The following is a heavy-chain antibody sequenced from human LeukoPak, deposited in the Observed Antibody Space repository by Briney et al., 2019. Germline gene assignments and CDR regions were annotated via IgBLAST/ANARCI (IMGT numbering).Heavy chain of an antibody. CDR3: ASARESCIGSTCYEYFHH. D-gene: IGHD3-22*01. Sequence: GGSLRLSCAASGFTVTTKTMAWVRQAPGRGREWVSVFYSPGSTYYADSVHGRFTISRDTSLNTLFLQMNSLRVEDTAVYYCASARESCIGSTCYEYFHHWGQGTPLRVSS. J-gene: IGHJ1*01. V-gene: IGHV3-53*01. CDR2: FYSPGST. CDR1: GFTVTTKT.